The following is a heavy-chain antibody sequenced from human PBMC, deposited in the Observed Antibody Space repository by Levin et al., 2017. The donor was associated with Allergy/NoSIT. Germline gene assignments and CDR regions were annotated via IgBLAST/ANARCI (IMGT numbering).Heavy chain of an antibody. Sequence: SETLSLTCAVYGGSFSGYYWSWIRQPPGKGLEWIGEINHSGSTNYNPSLKSRVTISVDTSKNQFSLKLSTVTAADTAVYYCARGLLARRAAMGLGSNKYYYYYMDVWGEGTSVTVSS. V-gene: IGHV4-34*01. J-gene: IGHJ6*03. CDR1: GGSFSGYY. CDR3: ARGLLARRAAMGLGSNKYYYYYMDV. D-gene: IGHD2-2*01. CDR2: INHSGST.